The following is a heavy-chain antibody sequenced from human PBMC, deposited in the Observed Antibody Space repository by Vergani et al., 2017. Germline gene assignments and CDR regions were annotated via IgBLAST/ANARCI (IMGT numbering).Heavy chain of an antibody. V-gene: IGHV3-7*03. CDR3: ARGYCDSTTCRGPGFFDY. J-gene: IGHJ4*02. CDR2: IKQDGSEK. Sequence: EVQLVESGGGLVQPGGSLRLSCAASGFTFRSYWMTWVRQAPGKGLGWVANIKQDGSEKYYVDSVKGRFTISRDNAKNSLYLQMNSLRADDTAVYYCARGYCDSTTCRGPGFFDYWGQGTLVTVSS. D-gene: IGHD2-2*01. CDR1: GFTFRSYW.